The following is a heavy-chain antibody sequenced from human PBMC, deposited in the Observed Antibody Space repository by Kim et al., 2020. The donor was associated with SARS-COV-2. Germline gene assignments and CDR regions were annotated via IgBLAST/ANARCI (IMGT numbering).Heavy chain of an antibody. CDR2: ISSSGSTI. J-gene: IGHJ5*02. D-gene: IGHD1-7*01. Sequence: GSLRLSCAASGFTFSSYEMNWVRQAPGKGLEWVSYISSSGSTIYYADSVKGRFTISRDNAKNSLYLQMNSLRAEDTAVYYCARFGNWNYGFSSWFDPWGQGTLVTVSS. V-gene: IGHV3-48*03. CDR3: ARFGNWNYGFSSWFDP. CDR1: GFTFSSYE.